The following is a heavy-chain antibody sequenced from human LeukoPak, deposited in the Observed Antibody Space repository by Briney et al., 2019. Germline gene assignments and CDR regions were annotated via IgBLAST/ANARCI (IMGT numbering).Heavy chain of an antibody. CDR3: ARVHYNTAMVDIDY. CDR1: GLTFSSYE. D-gene: IGHD5-18*01. V-gene: IGHV3-48*03. Sequence: GGSLRLSCAASGLTFSSYEMHWVPQAPGKGREWISYMSSSGSTIYYDDSVKGRFTISRDNGKNSLYLQMNSLRAADTAVYYCARVHYNTAMVDIDYWGQGTLVTVSS. J-gene: IGHJ4*02. CDR2: MSSSGSTI.